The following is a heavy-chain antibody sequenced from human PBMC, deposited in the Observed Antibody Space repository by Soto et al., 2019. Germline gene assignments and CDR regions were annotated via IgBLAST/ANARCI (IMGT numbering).Heavy chain of an antibody. Sequence: ASVKVSCKASGYTFTNYAMHWMRQAPGQRLEWMGWINAGNGNTKYSQKFQGRVTITRDTSASTAYMELSSLRSEDTAVYYCARGGSIYWYFDLWGRGTLVTVSS. D-gene: IGHD1-26*01. J-gene: IGHJ2*01. V-gene: IGHV1-3*01. CDR2: INAGNGNT. CDR3: ARGGSIYWYFDL. CDR1: GYTFTNYA.